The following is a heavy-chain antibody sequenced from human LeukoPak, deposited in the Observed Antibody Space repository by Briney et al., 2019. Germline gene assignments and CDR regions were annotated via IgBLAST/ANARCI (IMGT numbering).Heavy chain of an antibody. J-gene: IGHJ4*02. CDR1: GFTFSSYW. Sequence: GVSLRLSCAASGFTFSSYWIHWVRQAPGKGLEWVAVMSYDGFTKYYADSVKGRFTISRDNSKNTLYLQMNSLRPEDTAVYYCARDRLPSHQDDFDYWGQGTLVTVSS. CDR3: ARDRLPSHQDDFDY. CDR2: MSYDGFTK. D-gene: IGHD3-3*01. V-gene: IGHV3-30*01.